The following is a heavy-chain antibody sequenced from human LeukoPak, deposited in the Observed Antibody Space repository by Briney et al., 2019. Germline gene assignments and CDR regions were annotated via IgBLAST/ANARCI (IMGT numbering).Heavy chain of an antibody. D-gene: IGHD3/OR15-3a*01. V-gene: IGHV4-39*01. CDR3: ARQTGSGLFILP. Sequence: SQTLSLTCTVSGGSISSNDYYWGWIRQPPGKGLDWIGSINYSWNTYYNPSLKSRVTISVDTSKNQFSLKLSSVTAADTAVYYCARQTGSGLFILPGGQGTLVTVSS. CDR2: INYSWNT. J-gene: IGHJ4*02. CDR1: GGSISSNDYY.